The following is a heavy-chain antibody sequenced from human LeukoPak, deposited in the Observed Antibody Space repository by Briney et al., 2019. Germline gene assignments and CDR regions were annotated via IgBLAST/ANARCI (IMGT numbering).Heavy chain of an antibody. CDR1: GGSISSYY. CDR2: IYYSGST. D-gene: IGHD3-10*01. CDR3: ARVMVRGVSYYYYYMDV. J-gene: IGHJ6*03. Sequence: SETLSLTCTVSGGSISSYYWSWIRQPPGKGLEWIGYIYYSGSTNYNPSLKSRVTISVDTSKNQFSLKLSSVTAADTAVYYCARVMVRGVSYYYYYMDVWGKGTTVTVSS. V-gene: IGHV4-59*01.